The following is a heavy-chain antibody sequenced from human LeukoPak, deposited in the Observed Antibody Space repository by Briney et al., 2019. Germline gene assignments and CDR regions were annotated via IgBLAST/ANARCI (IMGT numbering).Heavy chain of an antibody. J-gene: IGHJ4*02. CDR1: GYTFTSYG. V-gene: IGHV1-18*01. D-gene: IGHD2-21*02. Sequence: ASVKVSCKASGYTFTSYGISWVRQAPGQGLEWMGWISAYNGNTNYAQKLQGRVTMTTDTSTSTAYMELRSLRSDDTAIYYCAGSYCGGDCYWTIDYWGQGTLVTVSS. CDR3: AGSYCGGDCYWTIDY. CDR2: ISAYNGNT.